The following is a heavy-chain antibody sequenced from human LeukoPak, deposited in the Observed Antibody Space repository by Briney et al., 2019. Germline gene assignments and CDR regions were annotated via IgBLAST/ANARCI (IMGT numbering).Heavy chain of an antibody. V-gene: IGHV1-2*02. Sequence: ASVTVSCKTSGYTFTGYYMHWVRQDPGQGLEWMRWINPSSGGTNYAQKFQSRVTMTRDTSISTAYMEMSSLRSDDTAVYYCARDGEYYGSGSIFRFDYWGQGTLVTVSS. D-gene: IGHD3-10*01. CDR1: GYTFTGYY. J-gene: IGHJ4*02. CDR3: ARDGEYYGSGSIFRFDY. CDR2: INPSSGGT.